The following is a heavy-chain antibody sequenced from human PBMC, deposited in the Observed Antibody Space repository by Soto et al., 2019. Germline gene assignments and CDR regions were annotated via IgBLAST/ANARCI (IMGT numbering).Heavy chain of an antibody. D-gene: IGHD3-10*01. Sequence: QVQLVESGGGVVQPGRSLRLSCAASGFTFTSYGMHWVRQPPGKGLEWVAVISYDGSNKYYADSVKGRFTISRDNSKNTLYLQMNSLRAEDTAVYYCAKVSTLPPRFGELLYGYFDYWGQGTLVTVSS. CDR1: GFTFTSYG. CDR3: AKVSTLPPRFGELLYGYFDY. V-gene: IGHV3-30*18. J-gene: IGHJ4*02. CDR2: ISYDGSNK.